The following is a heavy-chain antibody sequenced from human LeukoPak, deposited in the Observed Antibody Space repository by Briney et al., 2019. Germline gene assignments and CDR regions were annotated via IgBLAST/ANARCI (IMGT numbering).Heavy chain of an antibody. Sequence: PSQTLSLTCAVAGGSINSGGHSWSWIRQPAGKGLEWIGRIYTSGSTNYNPSLKSRVTMSEDTSKKQFSLKLSSVTAADTAVYYCARLSSSWYQDWYFDLWGRGTLVTVSS. CDR3: ARLSSSWYQDWYFDL. CDR1: GGSINSGGHS. CDR2: IYTSGST. V-gene: IGHV4-61*02. J-gene: IGHJ2*01. D-gene: IGHD6-13*01.